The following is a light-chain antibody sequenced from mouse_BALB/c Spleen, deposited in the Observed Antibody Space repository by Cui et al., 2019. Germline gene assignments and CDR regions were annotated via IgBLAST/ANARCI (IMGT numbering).Light chain of an antibody. CDR2: STS. J-gene: IGKJ1*01. CDR3: HQCSSSPLT. V-gene: IGKV4-80*01. CDR1: SSVSY. Sequence: QIVLTESPAIMSASLWEAIPLTCSASSSVSYMHWYQQKAGTSPKLMMYSTSNLASGVPSRFSGSGSGTFYSLTISSVGAEDAADYYCHQCSSSPLTFGGGTRLEIK.